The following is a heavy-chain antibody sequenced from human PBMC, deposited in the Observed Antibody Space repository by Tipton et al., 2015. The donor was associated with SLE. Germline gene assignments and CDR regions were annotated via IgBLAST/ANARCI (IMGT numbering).Heavy chain of an antibody. CDR3: AKDSPPVEWSSMYYFDY. CDR1: RFTFSMYS. D-gene: IGHD2-2*01. CDR2: ISASGDTT. V-gene: IGHV3-23*01. Sequence: SLRLSCAASRFTFSMYSMSWVRQAPGKGLEWVSAISASGDTTYHADSVKGRFTISRDNSKNTLYLQMNSLRLDDTAFYYCAKDSPPVEWSSMYYFDYWGQGTLVTVSS. J-gene: IGHJ4*02.